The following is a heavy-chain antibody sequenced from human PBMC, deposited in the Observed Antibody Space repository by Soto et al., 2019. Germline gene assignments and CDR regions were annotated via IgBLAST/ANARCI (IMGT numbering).Heavy chain of an antibody. CDR3: ARSFRYFDYNWFDP. J-gene: IGHJ5*02. D-gene: IGHD3-9*01. CDR1: GGSISSGGYY. CDR2: IYYSGST. Sequence: PSETLSLTCTVSGGSISSGGYYWSWIRQHPGKGLEWIGYIYYSGSTYYNPSLKSRVTISVDTSKNQFSLKLSSVTAADTAVYYCARSFRYFDYNWFDPWGQGTLVTVS. V-gene: IGHV4-31*03.